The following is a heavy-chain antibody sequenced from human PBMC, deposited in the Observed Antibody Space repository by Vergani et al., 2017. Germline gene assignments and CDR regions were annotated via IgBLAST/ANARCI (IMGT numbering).Heavy chain of an antibody. D-gene: IGHD2-2*02. J-gene: IGHJ6*02. CDR2: ISSSSSYI. CDR3: ARDFFSIDTPQGYYYYGMDV. Sequence: EVQLVESGGGLVKPGGSLRLSCAASGFTFSSYSMNWVRQAPGKGLEWVSSISSSSSYIYYADSVKGRFTISRDNAKNSLYLQMNSLRAEDTAVYYCARDFFSIDTPQGYYYYGMDVWGQGP. V-gene: IGHV3-21*01. CDR1: GFTFSSYS.